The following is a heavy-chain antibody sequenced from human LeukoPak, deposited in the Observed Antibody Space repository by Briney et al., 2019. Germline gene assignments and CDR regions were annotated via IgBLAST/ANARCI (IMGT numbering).Heavy chain of an antibody. Sequence: SETLSLTCAVSGYSISSGYYWGWIRQPPRKGLEWIGSIYHSGSTYYNPSLKSRVTISVDTSKNQFSLKLSSVTAADTAVYYCARAARDILTGYYRNNWFDPWGQGTLVTVSS. CDR3: ARAARDILTGYYRNNWFDP. D-gene: IGHD3-9*01. J-gene: IGHJ5*02. CDR1: GYSISSGYY. CDR2: IYHSGST. V-gene: IGHV4-38-2*01.